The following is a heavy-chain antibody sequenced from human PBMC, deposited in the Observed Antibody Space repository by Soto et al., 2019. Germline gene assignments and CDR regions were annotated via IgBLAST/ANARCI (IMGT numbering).Heavy chain of an antibody. J-gene: IGHJ4*02. CDR3: ARDNPSGYGDC. CDR1: GFTFSSHS. V-gene: IGHV3-48*01. D-gene: IGHD5-12*01. Sequence: EVQLVESGGGLVQPGGSLRLSCAASGFTFSSHSMNCVRQAPGKGLEWVSYISSSSSTIYYADSVKGRFTISRDNAKNSLSLQMNSLRAEDTAGYYCARDNPSGYGDCWGQGTLVTVSS. CDR2: ISSSSSTI.